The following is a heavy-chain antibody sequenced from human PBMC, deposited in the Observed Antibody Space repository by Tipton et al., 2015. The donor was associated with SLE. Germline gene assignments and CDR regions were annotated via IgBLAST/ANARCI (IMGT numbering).Heavy chain of an antibody. CDR1: GFTFSDYY. D-gene: IGHD4-17*01. V-gene: IGHV3-11*01. Sequence: QVQLVQSGGHLVKPGGSLRLSCEASGFTFSDYYMSWIRHAPGKGLEWLSHISGSEDTIYYADSVRGRFTISRDNAKDTLSLQMNSLRAEDTAVYYCAKDQANYGDYAEIPYYSYYGMDVWGQGTTVTVSS. CDR2: ISGSEDTI. CDR3: AKDQANYGDYAEIPYYSYYGMDV. J-gene: IGHJ6*02.